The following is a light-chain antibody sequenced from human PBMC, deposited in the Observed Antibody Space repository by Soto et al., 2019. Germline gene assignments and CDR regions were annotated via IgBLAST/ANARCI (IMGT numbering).Light chain of an antibody. J-gene: IGKJ1*01. CDR2: WTS. V-gene: IGKV4-1*01. CDR3: QQYYCPLT. CDR1: QSVLYNSNNKNY. Sequence: DIVVTQSPDSLAVSLGERATINCKSSQSVLYNSNNKNYLAWYQQKPAQPPKLIIYWTSTRQSGVRDRFSDSGAGTYYTLTISSLQAEDVAVYYCQQYYCPLTFGQGTKVEIK.